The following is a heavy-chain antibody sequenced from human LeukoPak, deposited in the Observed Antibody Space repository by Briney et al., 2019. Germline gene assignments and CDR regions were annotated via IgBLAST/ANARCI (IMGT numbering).Heavy chain of an antibody. Sequence: PGGSLRLSCAASGFAFSSYGMHWVRQAPGKGLEWVAVIWYDGSNKYYADSVKGRFTISRDNSKNTLYLQMNSLRAEDTAVYYCAKDRTNYYGSVSYLFDYWGQGTLVTVSS. CDR1: GFAFSSYG. J-gene: IGHJ4*02. V-gene: IGHV3-33*06. CDR3: AKDRTNYYGSVSYLFDY. CDR2: IWYDGSNK. D-gene: IGHD3-10*01.